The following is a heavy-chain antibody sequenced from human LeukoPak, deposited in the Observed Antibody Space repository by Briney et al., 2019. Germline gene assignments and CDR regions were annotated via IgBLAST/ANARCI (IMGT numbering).Heavy chain of an antibody. CDR3: AKGKGSTSCFDY. J-gene: IGHJ4*02. Sequence: GGSLRLSCAASGFTFDDYAMHWVRQAPGKGLEWVSAISGSGGSTYYADSVKGRFTISRDNSKNTLYLQMNSLRAEDTAVYYCAKGKGSTSCFDYWGQGTLVTVSS. CDR2: ISGSGGST. CDR1: GFTFDDYA. V-gene: IGHV3-23*01. D-gene: IGHD2-2*01.